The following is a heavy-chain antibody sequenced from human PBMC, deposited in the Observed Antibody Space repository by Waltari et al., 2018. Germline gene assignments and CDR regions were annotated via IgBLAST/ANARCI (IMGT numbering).Heavy chain of an antibody. CDR3: ARGSGTYGDDYFYGMDV. J-gene: IGHJ6*02. CDR1: GNRFTTYW. D-gene: IGHD1-26*01. V-gene: IGHV5-51*01. CDR2: IYPGDSDS. Sequence: EVQLVQSGAEVKKPGESLKISGEGSGNRFTTYWIGWVRQRPGKGLEWMGIIYPGDSDSRYSPSFQGQVTFSVVESISTAYLQWSSLKASDTAIYFCARGSGTYGDDYFYGMDVWGQGTTVTVSS.